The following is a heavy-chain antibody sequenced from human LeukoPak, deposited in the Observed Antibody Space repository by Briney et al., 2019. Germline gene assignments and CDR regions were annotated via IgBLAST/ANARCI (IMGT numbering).Heavy chain of an antibody. CDR3: ARPGQGAFDI. CDR2: MSQSGST. Sequence: SQTLSLTCTVSGGSISSGGYYWTWIRQPPGKGLEWIGYMSQSGSTYYNPSLKSRVTISVDTSKNQFSLKLSSVTAADTAVYYCARPGQGAFDIWGQGTMVTVSS. CDR1: GGSISSGGYY. J-gene: IGHJ3*02. V-gene: IGHV4-30-2*01.